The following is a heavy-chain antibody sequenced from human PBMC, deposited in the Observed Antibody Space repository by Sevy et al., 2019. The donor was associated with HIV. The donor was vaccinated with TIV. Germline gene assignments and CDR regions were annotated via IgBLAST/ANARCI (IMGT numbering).Heavy chain of an antibody. J-gene: IGHJ3*02. Sequence: GGSRRLSCAASGFTFSSYEMNWVRQAPGKGLEWVSYISSSRSTIYYADSVKGRFTISRDNAKNSLYLQMNSLRAEDTAVYYCARDGYSNAFDIWGQGTMVTVSS. V-gene: IGHV3-48*03. CDR2: ISSSRSTI. CDR1: GFTFSSYE. D-gene: IGHD4-4*01. CDR3: ARDGYSNAFDI.